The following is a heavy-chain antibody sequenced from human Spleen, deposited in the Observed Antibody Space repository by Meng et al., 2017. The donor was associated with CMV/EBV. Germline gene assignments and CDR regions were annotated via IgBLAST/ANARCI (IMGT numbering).Heavy chain of an antibody. Sequence: QVQLVQSGAEVKKPGASVKVSCKASGYIFSTYAIHWVRQAPGQGLEWMGWINVGNGDTKYSQKFQGRVTITRDTSASTAYMELSSLRSEDTAVYYCARDLLAAAGTIWFDPWGQGTLVTVSS. CDR3: ARDLLAAAGTIWFDP. CDR1: GYIFSTYA. J-gene: IGHJ5*02. CDR2: INVGNGDT. D-gene: IGHD6-13*01. V-gene: IGHV1-3*01.